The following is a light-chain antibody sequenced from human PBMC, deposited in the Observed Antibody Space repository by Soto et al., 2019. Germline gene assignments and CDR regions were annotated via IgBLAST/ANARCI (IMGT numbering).Light chain of an antibody. V-gene: IGKV1-39*01. CDR1: QSISSY. Sequence: DIQMTQSPSSLSASVGDRVTITCRASQSISSYLNWYQQKPGKAPKFLMYAASSLQSGVPSRFSCSGSGTDFTLTISSLQPEDFATYYCQQSYNTPRTFGQGTKVDIK. J-gene: IGKJ1*01. CDR3: QQSYNTPRT. CDR2: AAS.